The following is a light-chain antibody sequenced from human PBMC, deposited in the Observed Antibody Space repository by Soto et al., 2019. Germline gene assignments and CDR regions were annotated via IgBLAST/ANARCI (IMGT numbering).Light chain of an antibody. CDR3: QQYGNAPIT. Sequence: ENVLSQSPATLSLSPGEGATLSCGASESVYSSYVAWYQQKPGLAPRLLIYDASNRATGIPDRFSGSGSGTDYILTINRLEPEDFAVYYCQQYGNAPITFGQGTRLEIK. CDR1: ESVYSSY. CDR2: DAS. J-gene: IGKJ5*01. V-gene: IGKV3D-20*01.